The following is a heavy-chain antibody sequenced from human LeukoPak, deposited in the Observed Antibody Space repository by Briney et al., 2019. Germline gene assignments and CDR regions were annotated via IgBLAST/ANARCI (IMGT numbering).Heavy chain of an antibody. CDR3: ARDRSSSWTPFLWK. J-gene: IGHJ4*02. D-gene: IGHD6-13*01. Sequence: GGSLRLSCAASGITFSGSGMSWVRQAPGKGLEWVSVIYSGGSTYYADSVKGRFTISRDNSKNMVYLQMNSLRAEDTAVYYCARDRSSSWTPFLWKWGQGTLVTVSS. CDR2: IYSGGST. CDR1: GITFSGSG. V-gene: IGHV3-66*01.